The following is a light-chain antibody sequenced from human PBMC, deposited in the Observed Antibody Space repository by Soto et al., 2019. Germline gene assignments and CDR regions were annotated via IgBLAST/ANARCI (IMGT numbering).Light chain of an antibody. CDR3: QQLNSYPIT. CDR2: AAS. CDR1: QGISSY. Sequence: DIQLTQSPSFLSASVGDRVTITCRASQGISSYLVWYQQRPGKAPKLLIYAASPLQSGVPSRFSGSGSGTEFTLTISSLQPEDFATYYCQQLNSYPITFGLGTRLEIK. J-gene: IGKJ5*01. V-gene: IGKV1-9*01.